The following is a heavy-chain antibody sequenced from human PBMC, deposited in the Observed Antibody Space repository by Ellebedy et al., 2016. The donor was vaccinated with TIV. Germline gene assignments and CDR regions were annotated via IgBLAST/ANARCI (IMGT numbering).Heavy chain of an antibody. CDR1: GFSFSNYG. CDR2: ISGSGSRT. Sequence: GESLKISXEASGFSFSNYGMTWVRQAPGKGLEWVSGISGSGSRTYYVDSVKGRFTISRDNSKNTVFLQMKSLRAEDTALYFCATAMSGGWHPDGSWGQGTLVTVSS. D-gene: IGHD6-19*01. CDR3: ATAMSGGWHPDGS. V-gene: IGHV3-23*01. J-gene: IGHJ5*02.